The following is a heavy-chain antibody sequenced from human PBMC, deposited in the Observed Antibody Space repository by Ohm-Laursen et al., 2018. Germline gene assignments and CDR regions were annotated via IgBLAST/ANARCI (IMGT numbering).Heavy chain of an antibody. Sequence: GSLRLSCTASGFTFSSYAMSWVRQAPGKGLEWVSAISGSSGSTYYAESVKGRFTISRVNSMNTLFLQMNSLRAEDTAVYYCARGESFPTRYYFANWGQGILVTVSS. CDR1: GFTFSSYA. D-gene: IGHD3-16*02. V-gene: IGHV3-23*01. CDR3: ARGESFPTRYYFAN. J-gene: IGHJ4*02. CDR2: ISGSSGST.